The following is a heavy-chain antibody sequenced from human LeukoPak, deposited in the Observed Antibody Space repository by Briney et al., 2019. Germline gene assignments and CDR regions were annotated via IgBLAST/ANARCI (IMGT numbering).Heavy chain of an antibody. J-gene: IGHJ4*02. D-gene: IGHD2-21*02. V-gene: IGHV3-15*01. CDR2: IKSKTDGGTT. CDR3: TTDNAKLAYCGGDCYPPDY. Sequence: GGSLRLSCAASGFTFSNAWMSWVRQAPGKGLEWVGRIKSKTDGGTTDYAAPVKGRFTISRDDSKNTLYLQMNSLKTEDTAVYYCTTDNAKLAYCGGDCYPPDYWGQGTLVTVSS. CDR1: GFTFSNAW.